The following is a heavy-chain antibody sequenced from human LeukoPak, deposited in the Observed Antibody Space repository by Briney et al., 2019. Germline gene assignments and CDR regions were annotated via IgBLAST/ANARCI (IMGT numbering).Heavy chain of an antibody. CDR2: INTKTGNP. J-gene: IGHJ4*02. Sequence: ASVKVSCKASGYTFTTYDMNWVRQAPGQWLEWMGWINTKTGNPTYVQGFTGRFVFSVDTSVSTAYLQISSLKTEDTAVYYCARGGSSSSVDYWGQGSLVTVSS. D-gene: IGHD6-6*01. CDR3: ARGGSSSSVDY. V-gene: IGHV7-4-1*02. CDR1: GYTFTTYD.